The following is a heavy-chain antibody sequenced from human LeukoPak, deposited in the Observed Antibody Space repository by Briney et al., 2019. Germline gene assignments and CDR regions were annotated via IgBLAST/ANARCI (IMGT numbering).Heavy chain of an antibody. J-gene: IGHJ5*02. V-gene: IGHV1-46*01. Sequence: ASVKVSCKASGYTFTSYYMHWVRQAPGQGLEWMGIINPSGGSTSYAQKFQGRVTMTRDTSTSTVYMELSSLRSEDTAVYYCARDRNYYDSSGSPNNWFDPGAREPWSPSPQ. CDR2: INPSGGST. D-gene: IGHD3-22*01. CDR3: ARDRNYYDSSGSPNNWFDP. CDR1: GYTFTSYY.